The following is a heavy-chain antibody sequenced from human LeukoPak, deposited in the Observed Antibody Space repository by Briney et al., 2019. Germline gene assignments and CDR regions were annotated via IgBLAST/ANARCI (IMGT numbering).Heavy chain of an antibody. CDR1: GVSISSYY. Sequence: PSETLSLTCTVSGVSISSYYWSWIRQPPGKGLEWIGYIYYSGSTNYNPSLKSRVTISVDTSKNQFSLKLSSVTAADTAVYYCARDFGALDAFDIWGQGTMVTVSS. CDR2: IYYSGST. J-gene: IGHJ3*02. D-gene: IGHD3-3*01. V-gene: IGHV4-59*01. CDR3: ARDFGALDAFDI.